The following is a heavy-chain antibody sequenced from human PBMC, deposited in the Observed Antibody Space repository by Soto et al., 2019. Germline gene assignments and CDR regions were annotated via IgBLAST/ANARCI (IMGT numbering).Heavy chain of an antibody. CDR3: AKAESLIYYYYYGMDV. Sequence: GGSLRLSCAASGFTFSSYAMSWVRQAPGKGLEWVSAISGSGGSTYYADSVKGRFTISRDNSKNTLYLQMNSLRAEDTAVYYCAKAESLIYYYYYGMDVWGQGTTVTVSS. J-gene: IGHJ6*02. CDR1: GFTFSSYA. V-gene: IGHV3-23*01. CDR2: ISGSGGST.